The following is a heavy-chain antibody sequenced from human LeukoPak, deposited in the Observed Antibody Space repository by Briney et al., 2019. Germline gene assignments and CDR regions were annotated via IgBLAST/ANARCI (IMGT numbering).Heavy chain of an antibody. CDR3: ARGQYSSSSVYYYYYYMDV. CDR2: IYSGGST. Sequence: GGSLRLSCAASGFTVSSNYMSWVRQAPGKGLEWASVIYSGGSTSYADSVKGRFTISRDNSKNTLYLQMNSLRAEDTAVYYCARGQYSSSSVYYYYYYMDVWGKGTTVTVSS. D-gene: IGHD6-6*01. J-gene: IGHJ6*03. V-gene: IGHV3-53*01. CDR1: GFTVSSNY.